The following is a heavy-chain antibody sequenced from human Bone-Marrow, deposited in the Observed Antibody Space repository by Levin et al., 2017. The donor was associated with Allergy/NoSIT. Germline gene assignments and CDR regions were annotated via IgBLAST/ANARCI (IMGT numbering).Heavy chain of an antibody. Sequence: GESLKISCKTSGYTFSGHYMHWVRQAPGQGLEWMGRNNPNSGGTNYAQKFQGRVTLSRDTSISTAYMELTRHTSDVTAMYVCAGDQGQWLGNNYYGGLDVWGQGTTVSVSS. CDR2: NNPNSGGT. CDR3: AGDQGQWLGNNYYGGLDV. CDR1: GYTFSGHY. D-gene: IGHD6-19*01. J-gene: IGHJ6*02. V-gene: IGHV1-2*06.